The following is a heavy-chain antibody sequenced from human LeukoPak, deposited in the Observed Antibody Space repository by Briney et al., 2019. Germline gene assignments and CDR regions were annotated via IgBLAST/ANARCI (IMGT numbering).Heavy chain of an antibody. J-gene: IGHJ4*02. D-gene: IGHD3-9*01. CDR3: AKCARVDWLPIDY. CDR2: ISGSGGSS. CDR1: GFTFSTYA. Sequence: GGSLRLSCTASGFTFSTYAMSWVRQAPGKGLEWVSGISGSGGSSYYADSVKGRFTISRDNSKNTLYLQMNSLRAEDTAVYYCAKCARVDWLPIDYWGQGTLVTVSS. V-gene: IGHV3-23*01.